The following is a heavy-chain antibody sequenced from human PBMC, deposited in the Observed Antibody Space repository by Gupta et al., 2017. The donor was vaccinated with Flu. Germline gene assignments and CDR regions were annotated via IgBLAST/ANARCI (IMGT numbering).Heavy chain of an antibody. CDR3: ARGYSDQLLYRVRWYFDL. D-gene: IGHD2-2*02. CDR1: GFTFSSYS. CDR2: ISSSSSTI. V-gene: IGHV3-48*02. J-gene: IGHJ2*01. Sequence: EVQLVESGGGLVQPGGSLRLSCAASGFTFSSYSMNWVRQAPGKVLEWVSYISSSSSTIYYADSVKGRFTISRDNAKNSLYLQMNSLRDEDTAVYYCARGYSDQLLYRVRWYFDLWGRGTLVTVSS.